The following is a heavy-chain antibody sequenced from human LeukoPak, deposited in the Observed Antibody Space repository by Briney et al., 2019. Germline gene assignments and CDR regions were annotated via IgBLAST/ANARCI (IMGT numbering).Heavy chain of an antibody. D-gene: IGHD3-22*01. J-gene: IGHJ1*01. CDR3: VRDHYYNSSGYTFRH. Sequence: PSETLSLTCSVSGGSISSYYWSWIRQSPGKGLEWIGYIYNSGSTNYNPSLKSRVTISVDTSKNQFSLKLSSVTAADTAVYYCVRDHYYNSSGYTFRHWGQGTLVTVSS. V-gene: IGHV4-59*01. CDR1: GGSISSYY. CDR2: IYNSGST.